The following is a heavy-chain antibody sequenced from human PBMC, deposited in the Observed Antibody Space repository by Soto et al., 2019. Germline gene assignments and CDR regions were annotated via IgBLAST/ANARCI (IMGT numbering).Heavy chain of an antibody. CDR1: GGSISSSSYY. CDR2: IYYSGST. Sequence: SETLSLTCTVSGGSISSSSYYWGWIRQPPGKGLEWIGYIYYSGSTNYNPSLKSRVTISVDTSKNQFSLKLSSVTAADTAVYYCARFKDSGAEFLYKPKDLNWFDPWGQGTLVTVSS. CDR3: ARFKDSGAEFLYKPKDLNWFDP. D-gene: IGHD3-10*01. J-gene: IGHJ5*02. V-gene: IGHV4-61*05.